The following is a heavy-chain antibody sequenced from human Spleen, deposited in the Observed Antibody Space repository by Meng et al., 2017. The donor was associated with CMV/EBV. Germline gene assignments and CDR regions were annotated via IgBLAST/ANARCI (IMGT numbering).Heavy chain of an antibody. CDR1: GASISSSS. D-gene: IGHD3-22*01. Sequence: SETLSLTCSVSGASISSSSWSWIRQPPGKGLEWIGFFYYRGNNNYNPSLRSRVTISIDTSKNLISLKLTSVTTGDTAVYYCAKNAVDSSGYYFYFDYWGQGTLVTVSS. J-gene: IGHJ4*02. CDR3: AKNAVDSSGYYFYFDY. CDR2: FYYRGNN. V-gene: IGHV4-59*01.